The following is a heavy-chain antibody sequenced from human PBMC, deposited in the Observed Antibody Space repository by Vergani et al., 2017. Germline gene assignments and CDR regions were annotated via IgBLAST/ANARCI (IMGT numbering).Heavy chain of an antibody. CDR1: GGSISSGGYY. Sequence: QVQLQESGPGLVKPSQTLSLTCTVSGGSISSGGYYWSWIRQHPGKGLEWIGYIYYSGSTYYNPSLKSRVTIAVDTSKNQFSLKLSSVTAADTAVYYCARATLTLEYSSKIPSFDYWGQGTLVTVSS. D-gene: IGHD6-6*01. V-gene: IGHV4-31*03. J-gene: IGHJ4*02. CDR3: ARATLTLEYSSKIPSFDY. CDR2: IYYSGST.